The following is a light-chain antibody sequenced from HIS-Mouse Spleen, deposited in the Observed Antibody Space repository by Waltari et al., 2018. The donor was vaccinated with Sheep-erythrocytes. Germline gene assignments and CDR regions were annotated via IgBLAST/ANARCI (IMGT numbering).Light chain of an antibody. V-gene: IGLV3-25*03. Sequence: SYELTQPPSVSVSPGQTARITCSGDALPKQSAYWYQQKPGQAPVLVLYKDSERPSGIPGRFSGSSSGTTVTLTISGVQAEDEADYYCQSADSSGTVVFGGGTKLTVL. CDR1: ALPKQS. CDR3: QSADSSGTVV. J-gene: IGLJ2*01. CDR2: KDS.